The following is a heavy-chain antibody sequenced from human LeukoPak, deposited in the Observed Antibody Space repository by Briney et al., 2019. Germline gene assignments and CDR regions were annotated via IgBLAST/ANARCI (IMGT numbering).Heavy chain of an antibody. Sequence: QPGGSLRLSCAASGFTFNSCWMSWVRQAPGKGLEWTANINEDGSEKHYVDSVEGRIAISRDNAKNSLYLQMNSLRVEDTALYYCTRGDSSSKIDYWGQGILVIVSS. V-gene: IGHV3-7*01. CDR2: INEDGSEK. CDR1: GFTFNSCW. J-gene: IGHJ4*02. D-gene: IGHD6-6*01. CDR3: TRGDSSSKIDY.